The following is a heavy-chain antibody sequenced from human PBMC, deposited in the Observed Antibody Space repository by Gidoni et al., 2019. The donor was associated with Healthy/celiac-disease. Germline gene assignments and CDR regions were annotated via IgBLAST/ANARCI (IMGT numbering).Heavy chain of an antibody. D-gene: IGHD6-19*01. CDR2: INHSGST. J-gene: IGHJ3*02. CDR3: ARPLKQGKWLVAFDI. V-gene: IGHV4-34*01. Sequence: VQLQQWGAGLLKPSETLSLTCAVYGGSFSGYYWSWIRQPPGKGLEWIGEINHSGSTNYNPSLKSRVTISVDTSKNQFSLKLSSVTAADTAVYYCARPLKQGKWLVAFDIWGQGTMVTVSS. CDR1: GGSFSGYY.